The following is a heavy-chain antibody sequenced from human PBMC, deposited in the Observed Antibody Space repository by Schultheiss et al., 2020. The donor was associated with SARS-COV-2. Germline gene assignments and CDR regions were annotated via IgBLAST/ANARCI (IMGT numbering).Heavy chain of an antibody. CDR2: LGSSGANT. J-gene: IGHJ5*02. D-gene: IGHD1-26*01. CDR1: GFTFSSYG. Sequence: GGSLRLSCAASGFTFSSYGMHWVRQAPGKGLEWVSSLGSSGANTFYADSVKGRFTISRDNSKNTLYLQMNSLRAEDTAVYYCARDPLNSGSSNWFDPWGQGTLVTVSS. CDR3: ARDPLNSGSSNWFDP. V-gene: IGHV3-23*01.